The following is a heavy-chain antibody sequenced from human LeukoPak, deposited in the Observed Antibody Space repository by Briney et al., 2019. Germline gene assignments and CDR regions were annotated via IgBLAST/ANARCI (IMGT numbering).Heavy chain of an antibody. J-gene: IGHJ5*02. CDR2: IYYSGST. CDR1: GGSLSSGDYY. D-gene: IGHD2-15*01. CDR3: ASASSPYCSGGSCYSGPWFDP. Sequence: PSETLSLTCTVSGGSLSSGDYYWSWIRQPPGKGREWIGHIYYSGSTYYNTSLKRRVTISVETSKNQFSLKLSSVTAADTAVYYCASASSPYCSGGSCYSGPWFDPWGQGTLVTVSS. V-gene: IGHV4-30-4*01.